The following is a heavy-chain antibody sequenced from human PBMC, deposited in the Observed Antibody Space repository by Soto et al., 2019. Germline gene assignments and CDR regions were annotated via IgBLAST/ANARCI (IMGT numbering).Heavy chain of an antibody. V-gene: IGHV1-69*13. CDR3: ARRGPRIMITFGGVIGPPYYYYGMDV. D-gene: IGHD3-16*01. CDR1: GVTFRSYA. CDR2: IIPIFGTA. Sequence: SVKVSCKASGVTFRSYAISWVRQAPLRGLEWMGGIIPIFGTANYAQKFQGRVTITADESTSTAYMELSSLRSEDTAVYYCARRGPRIMITFGGVIGPPYYYYGMDVWGQGTTVTVSS. J-gene: IGHJ6*02.